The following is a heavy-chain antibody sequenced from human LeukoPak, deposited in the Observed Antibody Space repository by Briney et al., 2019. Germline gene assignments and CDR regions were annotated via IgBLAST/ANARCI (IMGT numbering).Heavy chain of an antibody. V-gene: IGHV3-23*01. Sequence: GGSLRLSCAASGFTFSSYAMYWVRQAPGKGLEWVSGIFGSGGSTHYADSVKGRFTISRDNSKNTLYLEMNSLRAEDTAVYYCAKDLGSVGATNYWGQGTLVTVSS. J-gene: IGHJ4*02. CDR1: GFTFSSYA. D-gene: IGHD1-26*01. CDR2: IFGSGGST. CDR3: AKDLGSVGATNY.